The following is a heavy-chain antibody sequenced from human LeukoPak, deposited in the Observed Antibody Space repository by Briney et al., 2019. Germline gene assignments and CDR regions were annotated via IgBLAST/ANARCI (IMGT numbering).Heavy chain of an antibody. Sequence: KPSETLSLTCTVSGVSISYTVYYWGWIRPAPGKGLEWIGTSFGGGNSYYNPSLKSRVTTSVDGSKNQFSLTRASVTAADTAVYYCATTSGYRNYYYYYIDVWGKGTTVTVSS. CDR1: GVSISYTVYY. CDR2: SFGGGNS. CDR3: ATTSGYRNYYYYYIDV. V-gene: IGHV4-39*01. J-gene: IGHJ6*03. D-gene: IGHD3-22*01.